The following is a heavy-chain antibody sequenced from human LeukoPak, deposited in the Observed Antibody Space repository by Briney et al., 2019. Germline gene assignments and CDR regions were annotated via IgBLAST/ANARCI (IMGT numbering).Heavy chain of an antibody. CDR3: ARDVGIGEVHWFDP. D-gene: IGHD3-10*01. V-gene: IGHV3-11*06. CDR2: ISSSSSYI. Sequence: PGGSLRLSCAASGFTFSDYYMSWIRQAPGKGLEWVSSISSSSSYIYYADSVKGRFTISRDNAKNSLYLQMNSLRAEDTAVYYCARDVGIGEVHWFDPWGQGTLVTVSS. CDR1: GFTFSDYY. J-gene: IGHJ5*02.